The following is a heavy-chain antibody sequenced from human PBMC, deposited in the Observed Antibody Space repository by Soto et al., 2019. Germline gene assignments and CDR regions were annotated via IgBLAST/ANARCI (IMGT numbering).Heavy chain of an antibody. CDR1: GGSISSSSYY. D-gene: IGHD4-17*01. CDR3: ARHASTTVTYYFDY. J-gene: IGHJ4*02. Sequence: PSETLSLTCTVSGGSISSSSYYWGWIRQPPGKGLEWIGSIYYSGSTYYNPSLKSRVTISVDTSKNQFSLKLSSVTAADTAVYYCARHASTTVTYYFDYWGQGPRSPSPQ. V-gene: IGHV4-39*01. CDR2: IYYSGST.